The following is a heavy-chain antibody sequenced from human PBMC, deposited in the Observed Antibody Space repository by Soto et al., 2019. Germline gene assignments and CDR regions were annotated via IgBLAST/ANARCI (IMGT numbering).Heavy chain of an antibody. V-gene: IGHV5-51*01. J-gene: IGHJ6*03. CDR1: GYSFTSYW. Sequence: GESLKISCKGSGYSFTSYWIGWVRQMPGKGLEWMGIIYPGDSDTRYSPSFQGQVTISADKSISTAYLQWSSLKASDTAMYYCARIAGGKIEYSSSLYPYYMDVWGKGTTVTVSS. CDR2: IYPGDSDT. CDR3: ARIAGGKIEYSSSLYPYYMDV. D-gene: IGHD6-6*01.